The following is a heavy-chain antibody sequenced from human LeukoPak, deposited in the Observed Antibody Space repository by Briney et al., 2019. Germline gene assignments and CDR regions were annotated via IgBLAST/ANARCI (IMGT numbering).Heavy chain of an antibody. Sequence: SETLSLTCTVSGYSISSGYYWGWIRQPPGKGLEWIGSIYHSGGTYYNPSLKSRVTISVDTSKNQFSLKLSSVTAADTAVYYCARGVFRQQWLTPFDYWGQGTLVTVSS. CDR2: IYHSGGT. CDR3: ARGVFRQQWLTPFDY. V-gene: IGHV4-38-2*02. D-gene: IGHD6-19*01. CDR1: GYSISSGYY. J-gene: IGHJ4*02.